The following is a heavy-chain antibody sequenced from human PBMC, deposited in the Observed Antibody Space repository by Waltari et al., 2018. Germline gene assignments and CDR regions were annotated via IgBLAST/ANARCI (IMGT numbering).Heavy chain of an antibody. Sequence: QVPLQESVPGLVKPSETLSLTFTVPGSSISIYYWSWIRQPRGKGLEWIGDICYSGRTNYNPSRKSRVTISLDASNNQFSLKLNSVTAADTAVYFCERAYLGELLDYWGQGTLVTVSS. V-gene: IGHV4-59*01. CDR3: ERAYLGELLDY. J-gene: IGHJ4*02. CDR2: ICYSGRT. CDR1: GSSISIYY. D-gene: IGHD1-26*01.